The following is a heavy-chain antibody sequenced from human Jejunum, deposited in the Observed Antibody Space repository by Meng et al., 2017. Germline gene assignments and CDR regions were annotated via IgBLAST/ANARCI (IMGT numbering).Heavy chain of an antibody. D-gene: IGHD5-12*01. J-gene: IGHJ3*02. V-gene: IGHV4-4*07. CDR3: ARDRGYDYSYAFDI. Sequence: SETLSLTCTVSGGSIRGYYWSWIRQPAGKGLEWIGRLYTSESTNYNPSLKSRVTMSVDPSKNQFSLKLSSVTAADTAMYYCARDRGYDYSYAFDIWGQGTMVTVSS. CDR2: LYTSEST. CDR1: GGSIRGYY.